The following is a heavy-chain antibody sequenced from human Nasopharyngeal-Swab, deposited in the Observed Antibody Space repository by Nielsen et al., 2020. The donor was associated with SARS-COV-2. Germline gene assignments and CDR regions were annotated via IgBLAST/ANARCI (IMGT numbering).Heavy chain of an antibody. Sequence: GESLKISCAASGFTFSSYSMNWVRQAPGKGLEWVSSISSSSSYKYYADSVKGRFTISRDNAKNSLYLQMNSLRAEDTAVYYCARDDAYGSGSYYKPSYGMDVWGQGTTVTVSS. CDR1: GFTFSSYS. CDR2: ISSSSSYK. J-gene: IGHJ6*02. V-gene: IGHV3-21*01. D-gene: IGHD3-10*01. CDR3: ARDDAYGSGSYYKPSYGMDV.